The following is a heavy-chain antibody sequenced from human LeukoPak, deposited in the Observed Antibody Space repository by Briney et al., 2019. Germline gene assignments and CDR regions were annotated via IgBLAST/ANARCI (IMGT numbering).Heavy chain of an antibody. CDR1: GFTFSSYW. CDR2: IKQDGSEK. V-gene: IGHV3-7*01. Sequence: GGSLRLSCAASGFTFSSYWMSWVRQAPGKGLEWVANIKQDGSEKYYADSVKGRFTISRDNSKNTLYLQMNSLRAEDTAVYYCAKDSYDSSGQDWGQGTLVTVSS. CDR3: AKDSYDSSGQD. D-gene: IGHD3-22*01. J-gene: IGHJ4*02.